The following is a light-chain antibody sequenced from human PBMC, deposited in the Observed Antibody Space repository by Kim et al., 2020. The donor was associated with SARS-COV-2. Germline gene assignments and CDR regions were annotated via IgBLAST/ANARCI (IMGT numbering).Light chain of an antibody. CDR3: QQYGSSPPSYT. Sequence: PGERDTLACRASQSVSSRYLAWYQQNPGQAPRLLIYGASSRATGIPDRFSGSASGTDFTLTISRLEPEDFAVYYCQQYGSSPPSYTFGQGTKLEI. J-gene: IGKJ2*01. CDR2: GAS. V-gene: IGKV3-20*01. CDR1: QSVSSRY.